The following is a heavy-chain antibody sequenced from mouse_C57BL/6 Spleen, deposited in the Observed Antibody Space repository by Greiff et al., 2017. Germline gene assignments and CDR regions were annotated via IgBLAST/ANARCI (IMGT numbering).Heavy chain of an antibody. D-gene: IGHD3-2*02. CDR1: GFSLTSYG. CDR2: IWSDGST. J-gene: IGHJ2*01. V-gene: IGHV2-6-1*01. CDR3: ARHHSSGYYFDY. Sequence: VKVVESGPGLVAPSQSLSITCTVSGFSLTSYGVHWVRQPPGKGLEWLVVIWSDGSTTYNSALKSRLSISKDNSKSQVFLKMNSLQTDDTAMYYCARHHSSGYYFDYWGQGTTLTVAS.